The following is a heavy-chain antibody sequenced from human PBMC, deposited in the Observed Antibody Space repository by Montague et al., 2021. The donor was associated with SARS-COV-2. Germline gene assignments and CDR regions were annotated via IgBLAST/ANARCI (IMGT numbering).Heavy chain of an antibody. V-gene: IGHV4-39*07. CDR3: ARDQGYNWNYYYYYGMYV. Sequence: SETLSLTCSVSGGSISSSSYYWGWIRQPPGKGLEWIGSIYYSGSTYYNPSLKSRVTISVDTSKNQFSLKLSSVTAADTAVYYCARDQGYNWNYYYYYGMYVWGQGTTVTVSS. CDR2: IYYSGST. J-gene: IGHJ6*02. CDR1: GGSISSSSYY. D-gene: IGHD1-20*01.